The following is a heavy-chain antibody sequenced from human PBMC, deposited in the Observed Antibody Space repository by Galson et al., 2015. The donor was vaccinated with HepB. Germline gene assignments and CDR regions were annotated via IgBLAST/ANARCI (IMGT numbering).Heavy chain of an antibody. CDR3: ATGGYTYSF. Sequence: SLRLSCATSGFTFSSSWMTWVRQAPGKGLEWVANIKQDASEKNYVDSVKGRFIISRDNAENSLFLQMNTLRVEDTAVYYCATGGYTYSFWGQGTLVTVSS. J-gene: IGHJ1*01. CDR1: GFTFSSSW. V-gene: IGHV3-7*03. CDR2: IKQDASEK. D-gene: IGHD5-18*01.